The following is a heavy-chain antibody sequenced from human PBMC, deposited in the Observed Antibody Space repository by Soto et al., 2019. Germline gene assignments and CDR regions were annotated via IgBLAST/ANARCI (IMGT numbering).Heavy chain of an antibody. V-gene: IGHV2-5*02. CDR3: AHSLINWGDAFDI. CDR2: LYWDDDT. Sequence: QITLKESGPTLVKPTQTLTLTCTFSGFSLSTSGVGVGWIRQPPGKALEWLALLYWDDDTRFSPSLKSRLTITKHTSKNPVLLKMTNMDPVDTGTYYCAHSLINWGDAFDIWGQGAMVTVSS. D-gene: IGHD7-27*01. J-gene: IGHJ3*02. CDR1: GFSLSTSGVG.